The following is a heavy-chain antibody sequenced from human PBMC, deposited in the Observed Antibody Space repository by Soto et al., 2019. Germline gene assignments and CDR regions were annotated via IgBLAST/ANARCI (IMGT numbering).Heavy chain of an antibody. CDR2: IYYSGST. CDR1: GGSISSYY. D-gene: IGHD2-15*01. J-gene: IGHJ4*02. V-gene: IGHV4-59*08. Sequence: SETLSLTCTVSGGSISSYYWSWIRQPPGKGLEWIGYIYYSGSTNYNPSLKSRVTISVDTSKNQFSLKLSSVTAADTAVYYCARKCCSGDLGGFDYWGQGTLVTVSS. CDR3: ARKCCSGDLGGFDY.